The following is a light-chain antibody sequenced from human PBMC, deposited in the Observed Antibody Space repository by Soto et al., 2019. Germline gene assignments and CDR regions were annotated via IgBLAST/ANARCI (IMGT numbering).Light chain of an antibody. CDR3: QKYGGSFIT. J-gene: IGKJ5*01. CDR1: QSGNSN. V-gene: IGKV3D-15*01. CDR2: GAS. Sequence: ERVLTQSPATLSVSPGERATLSCRASQSGNSNLAWYQQKPGQAPRLLIYGASTRATGIPARFSGSGSGTEFTLTISRLEPEDFAVYYCQKYGGSFITFGQGTRLEIK.